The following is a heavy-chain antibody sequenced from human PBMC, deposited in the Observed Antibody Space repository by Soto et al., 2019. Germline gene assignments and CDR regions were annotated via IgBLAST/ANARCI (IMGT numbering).Heavy chain of an antibody. CDR1: GFTFNNYD. CDR2: FGTAGDT. V-gene: IGHV3-13*01. D-gene: IGHD2-2*01. CDR3: TRGSGCGSTRCYEGIDF. J-gene: IGHJ4*02. Sequence: GGSLRLSCEASGFTFNNYDMHWVRQRTGEGLEWVSSFGTAGDTHYAGSVKGRFSISRENAKNSLYLHMSSLTGEDTAVYYCTRGSGCGSTRCYEGIDFWGQGTLVTVSS.